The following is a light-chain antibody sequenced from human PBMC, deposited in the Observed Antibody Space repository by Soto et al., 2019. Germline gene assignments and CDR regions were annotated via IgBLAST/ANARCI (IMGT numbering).Light chain of an antibody. Sequence: EIVLTQSPGTLSLSPGERATLSCRASQSVSSNYLAWYQQKPGQAPRLLIYGASSRATGIPDRFSGSGSGTDFTLTSSRLEPEDFAVYYCQQYGGSSGTFGQGTKVEI. CDR1: QSVSSNY. CDR3: QQYGGSSGT. V-gene: IGKV3-20*01. CDR2: GAS. J-gene: IGKJ1*01.